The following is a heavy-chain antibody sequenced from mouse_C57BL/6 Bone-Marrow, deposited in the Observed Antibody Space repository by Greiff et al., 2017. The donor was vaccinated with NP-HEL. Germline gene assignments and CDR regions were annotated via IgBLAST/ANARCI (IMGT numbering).Heavy chain of an antibody. J-gene: IGHJ1*03. V-gene: IGHV3-6*01. D-gene: IGHD1-1*01. CDR2: ISYDGSN. Sequence: ESGPGLVKPSQSLSLTCSVTGYSITSGYYWNWIRQFPGNKLEWMGYISYDGSNNYNPSLKNRISITRDPSKNQFFLKLNSVTTEDTATYYCAREGYYGSSYWYFDVWGTGTTVTVSS. CDR3: AREGYYGSSYWYFDV. CDR1: GYSITSGYY.